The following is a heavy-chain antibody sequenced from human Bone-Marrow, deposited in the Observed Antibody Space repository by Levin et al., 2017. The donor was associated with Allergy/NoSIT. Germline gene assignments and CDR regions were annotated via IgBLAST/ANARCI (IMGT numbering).Heavy chain of an antibody. V-gene: IGHV3-21*01. CDR3: TRDHGGDCSSIGCYDGMDV. J-gene: IGHJ6*02. CDR2: ISSTSSSI. D-gene: IGHD2-2*01. Sequence: PGGSLRLSCAASGFTFSSYSMNWVRQAPGGGLEWVSSISSTSSSIYYADSMKGRFTMSRDNAKNSLYLQMNSLRAEDTAVYYCTRDHGGDCSSIGCYDGMDVWGQGTTVTVSS. CDR1: GFTFSSYS.